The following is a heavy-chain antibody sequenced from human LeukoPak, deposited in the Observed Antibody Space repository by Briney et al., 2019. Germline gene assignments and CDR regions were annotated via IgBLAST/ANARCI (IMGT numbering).Heavy chain of an antibody. CDR3: ARNRGGPSGSYDY. CDR2: LNHSGST. D-gene: IGHD1-26*01. J-gene: IGHJ4*02. Sequence: GSLRLSCAASGFTFSSYAMSWIRQPPGKGLEWIGELNHSGSTNYNPSLKSRVTISVDTSKNQFSLKLSSVTAADTAVYYCARNRGGPSGSYDYWGQGTLVTVSS. CDR1: GFTFSSYA. V-gene: IGHV4-34*01.